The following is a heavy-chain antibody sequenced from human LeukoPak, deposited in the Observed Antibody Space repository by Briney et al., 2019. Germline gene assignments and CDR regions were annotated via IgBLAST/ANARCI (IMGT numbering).Heavy chain of an antibody. D-gene: IGHD3-22*01. Sequence: GASVKVSCKASGGTFYSYAISWVRQAPGQGLERMGGIIPIFGTANYAQKFQGRVTITTDESTSTAYMELSSLRSEDTAVYYCARDYYDSSGYQKAWFDYWGQGTLVTVSS. CDR1: GGTFYSYA. CDR3: ARDYYDSSGYQKAWFDY. J-gene: IGHJ4*02. CDR2: IIPIFGTA. V-gene: IGHV1-69*05.